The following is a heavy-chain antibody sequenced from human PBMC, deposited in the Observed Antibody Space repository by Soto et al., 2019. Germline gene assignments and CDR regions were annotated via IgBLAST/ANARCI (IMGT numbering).Heavy chain of an antibody. CDR1: GGSISSGGYY. V-gene: IGHV4-31*03. CDR2: IYYSGST. J-gene: IGHJ4*02. D-gene: IGHD3-10*01. Sequence: QVQLQESGPGLVKPSQTLSLTCTVSGGSISSGGYYWSWIRQHPGKGLEWIGYIYYSGSTYYNPSLKSRGTLAVDPSKTQCSLKLSSVTAADTAVYYWARGDMVRGVTQFDYWGQGTLVTVSS. CDR3: ARGDMVRGVTQFDY.